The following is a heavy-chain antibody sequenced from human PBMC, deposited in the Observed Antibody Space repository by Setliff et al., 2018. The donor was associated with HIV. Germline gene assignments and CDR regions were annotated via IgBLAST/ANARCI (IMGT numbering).Heavy chain of an antibody. CDR3: AKDVSDIHLVGTTTDS. V-gene: IGHV3-23*01. D-gene: IGHD1-26*01. CDR2: ISGSGGAT. Sequence: GGSLRLSCAASGFTFSNAWMSWVRQAPGKGLEWVGRISGSGGATYYADSVKGRFTLSRDNSKKILYLQMNSLGVEDTALYFCAKDVSDIHLVGTTTDSWGQGALVTVSS. J-gene: IGHJ4*02. CDR1: GFTFSNAW.